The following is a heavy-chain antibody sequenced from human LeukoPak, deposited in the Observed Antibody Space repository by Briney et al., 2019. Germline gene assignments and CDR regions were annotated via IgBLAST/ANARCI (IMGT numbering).Heavy chain of an antibody. J-gene: IGHJ4*02. Sequence: GGSLRLSCAASGFTFSSYGMSRVRQAPGKGLEWVSGIIGGGGSTYYADSVKGRFTISGDNSRNTLFLQMNSLRAEDTAVYYCAHGAMYQLDYWGQGTLVTVSS. CDR1: GFTFSSYG. V-gene: IGHV3-23*01. D-gene: IGHD2-2*01. CDR3: AHGAMYQLDY. CDR2: IIGGGGST.